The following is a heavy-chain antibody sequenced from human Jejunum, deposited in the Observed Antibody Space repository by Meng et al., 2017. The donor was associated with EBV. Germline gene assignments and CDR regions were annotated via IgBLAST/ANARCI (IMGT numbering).Heavy chain of an antibody. CDR2: IYNEGST. V-gene: IGHV3-53*01. D-gene: IGHD1/OR15-1a*01. CDR1: GLLGSGHC. J-gene: IGHJ4*02. CDR3: VRWSWNN. Sequence: EVRVLEVGVGVIHPEQSLGLPCAASGLLGSGHCMSWVRQVQGKGMEWVSVIYNEGSTYYADSVKGRYTISKDNSKNPIFIQMTNLRVDYTAVYYCVRWSWNNWGQGTLVTVSS.